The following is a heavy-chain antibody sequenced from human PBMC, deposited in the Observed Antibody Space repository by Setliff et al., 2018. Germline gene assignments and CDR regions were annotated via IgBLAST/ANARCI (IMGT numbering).Heavy chain of an antibody. D-gene: IGHD4-17*01. CDR2: ISETGGNT. J-gene: IGHJ4*02. V-gene: IGHV3-23*01. CDR3: ANWPGTPTMTTFFGPLDY. CDR1: GFTFTNCA. Sequence: PGGSLRLSCAASGFTFTNCAMVWVRRAPGRGLEWVAGISETGGNTYYIDAVRGRFTISRDNSRNTLYLQMNSLRAEDTAVYYCANWPGTPTMTTFFGPLDYWGQGTLVTVSS.